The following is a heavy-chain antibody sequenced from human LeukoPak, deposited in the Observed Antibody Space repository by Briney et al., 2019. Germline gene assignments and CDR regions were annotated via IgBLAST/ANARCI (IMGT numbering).Heavy chain of an antibody. J-gene: IGHJ4*02. Sequence: GGSLRLSCAASGFSFSSYWMSWVRQPPGKGLEWVANIKQDGSEKLYVDSVKGRSTISRDNAENSVYLQMNSLRAEDTAVYYCARGRGLDYWGQGTLVTVSS. CDR3: ARGRGLDY. CDR1: GFSFSSYW. CDR2: IKQDGSEK. V-gene: IGHV3-7*04. D-gene: IGHD3-10*01.